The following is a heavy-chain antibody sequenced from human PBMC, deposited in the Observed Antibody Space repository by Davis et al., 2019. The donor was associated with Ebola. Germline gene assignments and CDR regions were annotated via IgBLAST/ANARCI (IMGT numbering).Heavy chain of an antibody. V-gene: IGHV1-8*01. Sequence: ASVKVSCKASGYTFTSYDINWVRQATGQGLEWMGWMNPNSGNTGYAQKFQGRVTMTRNTSISTAYMELSSLRSEDTAVYYCARYFFGSSGYRRAAFDIWGQGTMVTVSS. D-gene: IGHD3-22*01. CDR2: MNPNSGNT. CDR3: ARYFFGSSGYRRAAFDI. J-gene: IGHJ3*02. CDR1: GYTFTSYD.